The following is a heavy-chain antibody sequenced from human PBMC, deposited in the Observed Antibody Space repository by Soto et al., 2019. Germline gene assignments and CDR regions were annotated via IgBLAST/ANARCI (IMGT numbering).Heavy chain of an antibody. CDR2: IIPIFGTT. Sequence: QFQLVHSGAEGKKPGSSVKVSCKASGGTFSSYAISWVRQAPGQGLEWMGEIIPIFGTTNYAQKFQGRVTITADESTSTAYMELSSLRSEDTAVYYCARDRGPSSGYYPYWFDPWGQGTLVTVSS. CDR1: GGTFSSYA. CDR3: ARDRGPSSGYYPYWFDP. D-gene: IGHD3-22*01. J-gene: IGHJ5*02. V-gene: IGHV1-69*12.